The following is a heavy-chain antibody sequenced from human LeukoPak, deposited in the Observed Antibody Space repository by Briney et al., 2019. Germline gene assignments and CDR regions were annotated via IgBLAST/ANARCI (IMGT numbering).Heavy chain of an antibody. CDR2: ISYDGSNK. Sequence: GGSLRLSCAVSGFSFSSYAMHWVRQVPGKGLEWVAVISYDGSNKYNADSVKGRSIISRDNSKSTLYLQMNSLRAEDAAIYYCARSGDSSGFYPPRFDYWGLGTLVTVSS. D-gene: IGHD3-22*01. V-gene: IGHV3-30-3*01. J-gene: IGHJ4*02. CDR1: GFSFSSYA. CDR3: ARSGDSSGFYPPRFDY.